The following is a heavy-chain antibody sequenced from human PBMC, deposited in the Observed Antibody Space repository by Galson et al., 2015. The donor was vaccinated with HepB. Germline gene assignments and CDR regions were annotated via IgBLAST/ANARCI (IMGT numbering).Heavy chain of an antibody. CDR3: ARGGSRGGDGYNTFDY. J-gene: IGHJ4*02. CDR1: GYYITSYY. Sequence: ETLSLTCTVSGYYITSYYWSWIRQPPGKGLEFIGNIYYTGSTDYNPSFNSRVTISLDTSKSLFSLKLTSVTAADTAVYYCARGGSRGGDGYNTFDYWGQGALVTVSS. V-gene: IGHV4-59*12. D-gene: IGHD5-24*01. CDR2: IYYTGST.